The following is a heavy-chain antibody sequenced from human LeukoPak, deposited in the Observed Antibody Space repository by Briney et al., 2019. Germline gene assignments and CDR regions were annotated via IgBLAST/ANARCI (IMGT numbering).Heavy chain of an antibody. Sequence: GGSLRLSCSVSGFTFSTYVMHWVRQAPGKGLEYVSAISSNGDNTYYADSVKGRFTISRDNSKNTLYLQMNSLRAEDTAVYYCAKYEYYYDSSGYYGWFDPWGQGTLVTVSS. CDR1: GFTFSTYV. CDR3: AKYEYYYDSSGYYGWFDP. CDR2: ISSNGDNT. J-gene: IGHJ5*02. D-gene: IGHD3-22*01. V-gene: IGHV3-64*04.